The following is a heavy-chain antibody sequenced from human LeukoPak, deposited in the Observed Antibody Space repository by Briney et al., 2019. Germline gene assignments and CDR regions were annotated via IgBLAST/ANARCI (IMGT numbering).Heavy chain of an antibody. V-gene: IGHV3-74*01. CDR3: ARGTAITAGIDF. D-gene: IGHD6-19*01. Sequence: GGSLRLSCTASGFAFSTYWMFWVRQAPGKGQVWVSQINPEGASTTYGDPAKGRFTASRDNAKNALHLQMNSLRVDDTAVYYCARGTAITAGIDFWGQGTLVTVSS. CDR1: GFAFSTYW. CDR2: INPEGAST. J-gene: IGHJ4*02.